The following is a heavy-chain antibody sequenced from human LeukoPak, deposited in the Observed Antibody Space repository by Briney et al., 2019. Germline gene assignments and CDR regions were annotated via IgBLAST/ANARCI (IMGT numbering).Heavy chain of an antibody. CDR1: GFTFSSYA. D-gene: IGHD3-22*01. V-gene: IGHV3-23*01. J-gene: IGHJ4*02. Sequence: GGSLRLSCAASGFTFSSYAMSWVRQAPGKGLEWVSAISGSGGSTYYADSVKGRFTISRDNSKNTLYLQMNSLRAEDTAVYYCAKVWVDVSSGFDPYYFDYWGQGTLVTVSS. CDR3: AKVWVDVSSGFDPYYFDY. CDR2: ISGSGGST.